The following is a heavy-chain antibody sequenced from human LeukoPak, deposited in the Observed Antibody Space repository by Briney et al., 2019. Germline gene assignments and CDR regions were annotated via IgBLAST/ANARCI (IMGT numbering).Heavy chain of an antibody. CDR2: INHSGST. D-gene: IGHD6-19*01. CDR3: ARPSGWSGPNWFDP. Sequence: SETLSLTCAVYGGPFSGYYWSWIRQPPGKGLEWIGEINHSGSTNYNPSLKSRVTISVDTSKNQFSLKLSSVTAADTAVYYCARPSGWSGPNWFDPWGQGTLVTVSS. V-gene: IGHV4-34*01. J-gene: IGHJ5*02. CDR1: GGPFSGYY.